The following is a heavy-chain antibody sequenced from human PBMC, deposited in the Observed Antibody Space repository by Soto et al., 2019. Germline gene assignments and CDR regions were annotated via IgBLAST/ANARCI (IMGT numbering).Heavy chain of an antibody. CDR1: GYTFTSHG. Sequence: GASVKVSCKASGYTFTSHGITWVRQAPGQGLEWMGWIGGHNGNPKYAQNLQGRVTMTTDTSTSTAYMELRSLRSDDTAVYYCARDGAALLWFGELLPWFDPWGQGTLVTVSS. D-gene: IGHD3-10*01. CDR2: IGGHNGNP. CDR3: ARDGAALLWFGELLPWFDP. V-gene: IGHV1-18*01. J-gene: IGHJ5*02.